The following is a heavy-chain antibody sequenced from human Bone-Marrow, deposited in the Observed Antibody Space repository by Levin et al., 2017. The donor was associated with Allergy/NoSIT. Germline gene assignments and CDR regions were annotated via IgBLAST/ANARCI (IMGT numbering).Heavy chain of an antibody. D-gene: IGHD2-15*01. CDR2: ISPGGTAI. J-gene: IGHJ5*02. V-gene: IGHV3-48*02. CDR3: ARAVADCSSGSCLLIRFDT. CDR1: FFPFPFSS. Sequence: GGSLLLSFSSSFFPFPFSSLPFFLLSPFPFLSFISYISPGGTAIHYAESVKGRFTISRDDAKKSLFLQMNSLRDEDTAIYYCARAVADCSSGSCLLIRFDTWGQGTPVTVSS.